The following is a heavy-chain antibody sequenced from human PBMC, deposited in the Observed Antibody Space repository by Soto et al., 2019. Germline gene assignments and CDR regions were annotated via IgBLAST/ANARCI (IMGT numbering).Heavy chain of an antibody. J-gene: IGHJ4*02. CDR3: ARGLVTSSGYLRVLDY. CDR1: GYTFTSYA. D-gene: IGHD3-22*01. Sequence: QVQLVQSGAEEKKPGASVKVSCKASGYTFTSYAMHWVRQAPGQRLEWMGWINAGNGNTKYSQKFQGRVTITRDTSASTAYMELSSLSSEDTAVYCCARGLVTSSGYLRVLDYWGQGTLVTVSS. V-gene: IGHV1-3*05. CDR2: INAGNGNT.